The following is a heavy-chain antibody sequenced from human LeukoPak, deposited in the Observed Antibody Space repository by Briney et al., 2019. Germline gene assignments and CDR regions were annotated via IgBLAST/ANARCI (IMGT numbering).Heavy chain of an antibody. CDR2: IYYSGST. J-gene: IGHJ5*02. CDR3: ARHKGIYYYGSGSYLSLNWLDP. CDR1: GFTFSSYW. V-gene: IGHV4-39*01. D-gene: IGHD3-10*01. Sequence: GSLRLSCAASGFTFSSYWMSWVRQAPGKGLEWIGSIYYSGSTYYSPSLKSRVTISVDTSKNQFSLKLSSVTAADTAVYYCARHKGIYYYGSGSYLSLNWLDPWGQGTLVTVSS.